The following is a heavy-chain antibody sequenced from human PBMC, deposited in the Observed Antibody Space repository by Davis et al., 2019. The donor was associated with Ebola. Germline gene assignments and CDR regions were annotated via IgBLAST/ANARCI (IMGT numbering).Heavy chain of an antibody. D-gene: IGHD4-11*01. CDR3: AKRSDYRSFDY. Sequence: GGSLRLSCAASGFTFSSYSMNWVRQAPGKGLEWVSYISSSSSTIYYADSVKGRFTISRDNSKNTLYLQMNSLRGEDTAVYYCAKRSDYRSFDYWGQGTLVTVSS. CDR1: GFTFSSYS. J-gene: IGHJ4*02. V-gene: IGHV3-48*01. CDR2: ISSSSSTI.